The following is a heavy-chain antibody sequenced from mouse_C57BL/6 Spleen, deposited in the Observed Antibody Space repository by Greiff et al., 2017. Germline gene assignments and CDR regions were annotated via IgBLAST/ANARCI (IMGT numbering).Heavy chain of an antibody. CDR1: GYSITSGYY. V-gene: IGHV3-6*01. CDR3: ARAAYYGSSPLGY. D-gene: IGHD1-1*01. CDR2: ISYDGSN. Sequence: VQLQQSGPGLVKPSQSLSLTCSVTGYSITSGYYWNWIRQFPGNKLEWMGYISYDGSNNYNPSLKNRISITRDTSKNQFFLKLNSVTTEDTATYYCARAAYYGSSPLGYWGQGTTLTVSS. J-gene: IGHJ2*01.